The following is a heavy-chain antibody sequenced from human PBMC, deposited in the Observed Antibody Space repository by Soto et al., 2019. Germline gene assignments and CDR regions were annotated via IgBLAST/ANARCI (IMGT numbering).Heavy chain of an antibody. Sequence: SETLSLTCTFSGGSISSYYWSWIRQPPGKGLEWIGYIYYSGSTNYNPSLKSRVTMSVDTSKNQFSLKLSSVTAADTAVYYCARGIVVVPAAVEYNWFDPWGQGTLVTVSS. CDR1: GGSISSYY. J-gene: IGHJ5*02. CDR2: IYYSGST. D-gene: IGHD2-2*01. V-gene: IGHV4-59*01. CDR3: ARGIVVVPAAVEYNWFDP.